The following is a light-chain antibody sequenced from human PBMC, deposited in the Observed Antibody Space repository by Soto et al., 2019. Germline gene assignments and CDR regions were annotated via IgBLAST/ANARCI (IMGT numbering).Light chain of an antibody. V-gene: IGKV3-20*01. J-gene: IGKJ4*01. CDR2: GAS. CDR3: QQYNSYCPT. Sequence: ENDLRLSDRTLGLYPSVVAPLSCRTSQSVSSVYVAWYQHKPGQAPRVLIYGASSRATGIPDRFSGSGSGADFTLTISGLQTDDFAPYCCQQYNSYCPTVGGGTKLDI. CDR1: QSVSSVY.